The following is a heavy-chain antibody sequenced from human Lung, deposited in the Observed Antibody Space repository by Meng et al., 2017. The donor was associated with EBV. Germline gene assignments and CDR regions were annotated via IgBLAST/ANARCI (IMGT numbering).Heavy chain of an antibody. V-gene: IGHV6-1*01. J-gene: IGHJ4*02. CDR1: GDSVSSNSAA. CDR3: ARDGGSYYRELIS. CDR2: TYYRSKWYN. Sequence: QVQLQQSGPGLVKPSQTLPLTCAISGDSVSSNSAAWNWTRQSPSRGLVWLGRTYYRSKWYNDYAVSVKSRISINSDTSKNQFSLQLNSVTPEDTAVYYCARDGGSYYRELISWGQGTLVTVSS. D-gene: IGHD1-26*01.